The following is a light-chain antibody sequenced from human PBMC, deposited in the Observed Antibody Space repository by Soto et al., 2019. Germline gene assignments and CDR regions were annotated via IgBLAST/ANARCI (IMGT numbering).Light chain of an antibody. Sequence: EIVMTQSPATLSLSPGERATLSCRASQSVSRNLAWYQQKPGQAPRLLIYGASTRATGIPARFSGSGSGTEFTLTISSLQSEDFAVYFCQQYINWLRVTFVPGTKVDIK. J-gene: IGKJ3*01. V-gene: IGKV3-15*01. CDR3: QQYINWLRVT. CDR2: GAS. CDR1: QSVSRN.